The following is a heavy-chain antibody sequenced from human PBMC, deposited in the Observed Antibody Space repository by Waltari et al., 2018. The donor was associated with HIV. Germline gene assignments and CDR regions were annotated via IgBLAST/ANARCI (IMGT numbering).Heavy chain of an antibody. CDR2: IKSKTDGGTT. D-gene: IGHD2-21*02. J-gene: IGHJ4*02. V-gene: IGHV3-15*01. Sequence: EVQLVESGGGLVKPGGSLRLSCAASGFTFSNAWMSWVRQAPGKGQEWVGRIKSKTDGGTTDYAAPVKGRFTISRDDSKNTLYLQMNSLKTEDTAVYYCTTGFVVVTADYFDYWGQGTLVTVSS. CDR1: GFTFSNAW. CDR3: TTGFVVVTADYFDY.